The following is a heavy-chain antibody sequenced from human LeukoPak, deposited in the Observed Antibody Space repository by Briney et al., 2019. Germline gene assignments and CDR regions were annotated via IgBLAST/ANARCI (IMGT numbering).Heavy chain of an antibody. CDR2: IYNNGDT. CDR1: GFAVTINQ. D-gene: IGHD3-10*01. V-gene: IGHV3-53*01. J-gene: IGHJ4*02. CDR3: SASRGVGGKTDY. Sequence: PVGSLRLSCAGAGFAVTINQMTWVRQAPGKGLECVSLIYNNGDTFYADTVRGRFTISRDNARNTVDLLMNSLRPEDTAVYYCSASRGVGGKTDYWGQGTLVTVSS.